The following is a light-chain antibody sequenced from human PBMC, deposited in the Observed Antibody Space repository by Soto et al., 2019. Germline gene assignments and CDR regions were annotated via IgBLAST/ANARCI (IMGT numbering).Light chain of an antibody. Sequence: EIVLTQSPGTLSLSPGESATLSCRASQSVSSSYLSWYQQRPGQAPRLLIYGASTRATGVPARFSGSGSGTDFTLTISSLQSEDLAVYHCQQYNKWPQTFGQGTKVESK. J-gene: IGKJ1*01. CDR1: QSVSSSY. CDR2: GAS. CDR3: QQYNKWPQT. V-gene: IGKV3-15*01.